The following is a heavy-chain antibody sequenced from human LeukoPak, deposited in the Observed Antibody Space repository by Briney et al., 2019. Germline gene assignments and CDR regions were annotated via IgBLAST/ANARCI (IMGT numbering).Heavy chain of an antibody. CDR2: INPNTGGT. CDR1: GYTFTGYY. CDR3: ARSPVYSYDTTDPYDGLYNWFDP. D-gene: IGHD3-22*01. Sequence: ASVKVSCKASGYTFTGYYIHWVRQAPGQGLEWMGWINPNTGGTTYAEKFQGRVTMTRDTSISTTYMELSRVRSDDTAVYYCARSPVYSYDTTDPYDGLYNWFDPWGQGTLVTVSS. J-gene: IGHJ5*02. V-gene: IGHV1-2*02.